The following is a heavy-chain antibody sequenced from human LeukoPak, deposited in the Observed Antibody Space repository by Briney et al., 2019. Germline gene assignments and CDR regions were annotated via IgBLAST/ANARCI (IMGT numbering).Heavy chain of an antibody. D-gene: IGHD5-24*01. Sequence: NPSETLSLTCTVSGGSISSYYWSWIRQPPGKGLEWIGYIYYSGSTNYNPSLKSRVTISVDTSKNQFSLKLSSVTAADTAVYYCARVLRDGYNPRFDPWGQGTLVTVSS. J-gene: IGHJ5*02. V-gene: IGHV4-59*01. CDR3: ARVLRDGYNPRFDP. CDR1: GGSISSYY. CDR2: IYYSGST.